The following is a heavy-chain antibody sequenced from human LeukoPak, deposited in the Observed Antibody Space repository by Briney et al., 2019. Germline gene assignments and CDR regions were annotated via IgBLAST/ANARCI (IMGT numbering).Heavy chain of an antibody. Sequence: SETLSLTCTVSGASTSAYYWSWIRQPPGKGLEWIGYSYSGGNANYNPSLKSRVTISIDTSENQFSMRLTSVTAADTAFYFCAHSKRGGGYYINAFAVWGQGAPVTISS. J-gene: IGHJ3*01. D-gene: IGHD1-26*01. V-gene: IGHV4-59*01. CDR3: AHSKRGGGYYINAFAV. CDR2: SYSGGNA. CDR1: GASTSAYY.